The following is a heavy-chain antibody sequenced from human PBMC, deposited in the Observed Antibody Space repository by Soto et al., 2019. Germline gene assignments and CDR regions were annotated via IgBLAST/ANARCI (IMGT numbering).Heavy chain of an antibody. V-gene: IGHV3-11*01. CDR3: ARSPFPWGWFDP. Sequence: QVQLVESGGGLVKPGGSLRLSCAASGIVFSDYMSWVRQAPGKGLEWLSYISGSGRTIYSADSVKGRFTISRDNATNSLYLQMTNVRTEDTAVYYCARSPFPWGWFDPWGQGTLVTVSS. D-gene: IGHD3-16*01. J-gene: IGHJ5*02. CDR2: ISGSGRTI. CDR1: GIVFSDY.